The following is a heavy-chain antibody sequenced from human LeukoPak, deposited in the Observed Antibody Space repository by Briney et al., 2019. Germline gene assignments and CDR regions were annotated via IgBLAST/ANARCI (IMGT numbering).Heavy chain of an antibody. J-gene: IGHJ4*02. CDR1: GFTFDDYG. D-gene: IGHD3-22*01. CDR2: INWNGVST. V-gene: IGHV3-20*01. Sequence: GGSLRLSCAASGFTFDDYGMSWVRQAPGKGLEWVSGINWNGVSTGYADSVKGRFTISRDNAKNSLYLQMNSLRAEDTALYNCARSRGSGYYDYWGQGTLVTVSS. CDR3: ARSRGSGYYDY.